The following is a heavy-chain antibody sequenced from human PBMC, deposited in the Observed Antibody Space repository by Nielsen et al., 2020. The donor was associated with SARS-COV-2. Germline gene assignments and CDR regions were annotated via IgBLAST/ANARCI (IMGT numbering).Heavy chain of an antibody. D-gene: IGHD3-22*01. CDR2: ISGNSDSA. V-gene: IGHV1-18*01. Sequence: ASVKVSCKASGYTFTDFGIGWVRQVPGQGLEWMGWISGNSDSAKYVKKFLGRVIMTTDTSTSTAYLEVRSLRSDDTAVYYCASSAPPSGFNWFDPWGQGTLVTVSS. CDR1: GYTFTDFG. CDR3: ASSAPPSGFNWFDP. J-gene: IGHJ5*02.